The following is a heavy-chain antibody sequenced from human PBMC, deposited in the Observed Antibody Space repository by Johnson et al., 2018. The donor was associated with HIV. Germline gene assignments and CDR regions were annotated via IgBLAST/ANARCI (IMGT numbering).Heavy chain of an antibody. CDR1: GFTFSSYA. J-gene: IGHJ3*02. V-gene: IGHV3-23*04. Sequence: VQLVESGGGLVEPGGSLRLSCAASGFTFSSYAMSWVRQAPGKGLEWVSAISGSGGSTYYADSVKGRFTISRDNAKNSVYLQMNSLRAEDTAVYYCARELGCSSRPFGAFDIWGQGTMVTVSS. D-gene: IGHD6-13*01. CDR3: ARELGCSSRPFGAFDI. CDR2: ISGSGGST.